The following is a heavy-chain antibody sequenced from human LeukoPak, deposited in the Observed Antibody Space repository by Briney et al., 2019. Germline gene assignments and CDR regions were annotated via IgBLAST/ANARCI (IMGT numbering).Heavy chain of an antibody. J-gene: IGHJ4*02. CDR1: GGSFSGYY. CDR3: ARGGYCSSTSCDGDFDY. D-gene: IGHD2-2*01. Sequence: SETLSLTCAVYGGSFSGYYWSCIRQPPGKGLEWIGEINHSGSTSYNPSLKSRVTISVDTSKNQFSLKLSSVTAADTAVYYCARGGYCSSTSCDGDFDYWGQGTLVTVSS. CDR2: INHSGST. V-gene: IGHV4-34*01.